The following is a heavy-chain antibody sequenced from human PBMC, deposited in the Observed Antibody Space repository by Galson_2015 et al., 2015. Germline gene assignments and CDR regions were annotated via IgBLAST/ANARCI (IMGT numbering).Heavy chain of an antibody. CDR3: ASSVYGDLHRGAYDI. CDR1: DFTVSPTY. J-gene: IGHJ3*02. CDR2: LRTGGAA. Sequence: SLRLSCAASDFTVSPTYTSWVRQAPGKGLEWVSSLRTGGAASYAVSVRGRFSISRDTSDNTLHLQMTSLRAEDTALYYCASSVYGDLHRGAYDIWGREIVVTVSS. D-gene: IGHD4-17*01. V-gene: IGHV3-53*01.